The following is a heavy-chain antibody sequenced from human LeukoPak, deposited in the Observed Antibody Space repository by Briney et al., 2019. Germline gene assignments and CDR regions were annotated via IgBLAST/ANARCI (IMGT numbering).Heavy chain of an antibody. D-gene: IGHD1-1*01. CDR1: GFVFSSYS. Sequence: GGSLRLSCAASGFVFSSYSMIWVRQAPGKGLEWVSYISSRNSYIYYADSLKGRFTISRDNAKNTLYLQMNSLRAEDTAVYYCARDQGYGYFDYWGQGTLVTVSS. V-gene: IGHV3-21*01. CDR3: ARDQGYGYFDY. CDR2: ISSRNSYI. J-gene: IGHJ4*02.